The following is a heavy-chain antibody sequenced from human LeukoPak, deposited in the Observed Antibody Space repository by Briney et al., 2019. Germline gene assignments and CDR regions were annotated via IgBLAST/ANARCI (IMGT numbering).Heavy chain of an antibody. CDR3: ARGGSGSLD. D-gene: IGHD6-19*01. V-gene: IGHV3-30-3*01. J-gene: IGHJ4*02. Sequence: GGSLRLSCAASGFTFSSYAMHWVRQAPGKGLEWVAVISYDGSNKYYADSVKGRFTISRDNSKNTLYLQMNSLRAEDTAVYYCARGGSGSLDWGQGTLVTVSS. CDR1: GFTFSSYA. CDR2: ISYDGSNK.